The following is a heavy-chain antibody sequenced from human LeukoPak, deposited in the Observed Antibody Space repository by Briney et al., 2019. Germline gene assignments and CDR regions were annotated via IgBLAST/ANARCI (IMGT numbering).Heavy chain of an antibody. Sequence: GGSLRLSCAASGFTLSSYTMSWVRQGPGKGLEWVSAISVSGNTYHADSVKGRFTISRDNSKNTLYLQMNSLRAEDTAVYYCAFQGGYCSSTSCSGFVYWGQGTLVTVSS. J-gene: IGHJ4*02. V-gene: IGHV3-23*01. CDR2: ISVSGNT. CDR1: GFTLSSYT. D-gene: IGHD2-2*01. CDR3: AFQGGYCSSTSCSGFVY.